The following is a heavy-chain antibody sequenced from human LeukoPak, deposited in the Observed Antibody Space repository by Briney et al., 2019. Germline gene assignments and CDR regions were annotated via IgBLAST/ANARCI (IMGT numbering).Heavy chain of an antibody. Sequence: GGSLRLSCEASGFTFSSYAMAWVRQAPGKGLEWLSYITSGSNINYADSVKGRFNISRDNAKNSLYLQMNSLRDEDTAVYYCARSANPGVHDFDPWGQGTLVTVSS. CDR3: ARSANPGVHDFDP. CDR1: GFTFSSYA. V-gene: IGHV3-48*02. CDR2: ITSGSNI. J-gene: IGHJ5*02. D-gene: IGHD6-6*01.